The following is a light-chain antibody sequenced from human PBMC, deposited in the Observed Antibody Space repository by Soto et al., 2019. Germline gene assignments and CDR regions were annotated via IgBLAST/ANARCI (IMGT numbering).Light chain of an antibody. CDR2: DTS. CDR3: LLYCSRAWV. V-gene: IGLV7-46*01. J-gene: IGLJ3*02. CDR1: TGAVTSGHF. Sequence: QAVVTQEPSLTVSPGGTVTLTCGSSTGAVTSGHFPYWFQQKPGQAPRTLISDTSNKHSWTPARFSGSLLGGKAALTFSGAQPEDEAEYYCLLYCSRAWVFGGGTQLTVL.